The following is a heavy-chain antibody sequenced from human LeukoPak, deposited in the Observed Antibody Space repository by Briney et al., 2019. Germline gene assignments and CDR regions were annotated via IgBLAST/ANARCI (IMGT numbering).Heavy chain of an antibody. CDR1: GGTFSSYA. V-gene: IGHV1-69*13. Sequence: GASVKVSCKASGGTFSSYAISWVRQDPGQGLEWMGGIIPTFGTANYAQKFQGRVTITADESTSTAYMELSSLRSEDTAVYYCARGPPQSPSYSGYDYYFDYWGQGTLVTVSS. CDR2: IIPTFGTA. D-gene: IGHD5-12*01. CDR3: ARGPPQSPSYSGYDYYFDY. J-gene: IGHJ4*02.